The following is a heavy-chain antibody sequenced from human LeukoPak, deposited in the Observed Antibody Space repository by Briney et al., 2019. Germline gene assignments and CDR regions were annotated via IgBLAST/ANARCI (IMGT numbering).Heavy chain of an antibody. CDR3: ARLHPESLPSRNWFDP. Sequence: PSETLSLTCTVSGGSISSGGYYWSWIRQHPGKGLEWIGYIYYSGSTYHNPSLKSRVTISVDTSKNQFSLKLSSVTAADTAVYYCARLHPESLPSRNWFDPWGQGTLATVSS. J-gene: IGHJ5*02. D-gene: IGHD3-16*02. CDR2: IYYSGST. V-gene: IGHV4-31*03. CDR1: GGSISSGGYY.